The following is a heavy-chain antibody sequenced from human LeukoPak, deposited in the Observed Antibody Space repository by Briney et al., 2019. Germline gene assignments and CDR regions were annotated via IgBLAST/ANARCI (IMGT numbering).Heavy chain of an antibody. CDR2: IYYTGST. J-gene: IGHJ4*02. V-gene: IGHV4-59*08. CDR1: GGSISGYY. D-gene: IGHD6-6*01. CDR3: ARISSSAPYFDY. Sequence: SETLSLTCSVSGGSISGYYWSWMRQPPGKGLEWIGSIYYTGSTNYNPSLKSRVTISVDTSMNQFSLKLSSVTAADTAVYYCARISSSAPYFDYWGQGSLVTVSS.